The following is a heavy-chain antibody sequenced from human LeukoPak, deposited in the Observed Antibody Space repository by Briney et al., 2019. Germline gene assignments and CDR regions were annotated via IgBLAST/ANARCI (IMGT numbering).Heavy chain of an antibody. J-gene: IGHJ6*03. D-gene: IGHD6-19*01. CDR3: ARVRIAVAGSHYYMDV. CDR1: GGSISSYY. CDR2: IYTSGST. Sequence: PSETLSLTCTVSGGSISSYYWSWIRHPAGKGLEWIGRIYTSGSTNYNPSLKSRVTMSVDTSKNQFSLKLSSVTAADTAVYYCARVRIAVAGSHYYMDVWGKGTTVTVSS. V-gene: IGHV4-4*07.